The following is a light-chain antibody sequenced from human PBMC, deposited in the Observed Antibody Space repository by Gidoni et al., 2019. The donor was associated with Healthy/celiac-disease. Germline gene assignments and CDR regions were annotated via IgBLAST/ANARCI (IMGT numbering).Light chain of an antibody. CDR3: QQYDKGVT. Sequence: SPCSLSACVRDRVTSTCQESKDINNYLNWYQQKTGKAPKLLIYDASNMEAAVPSRFSGSGSETDFTITISSLEHEDIETYYCQQYDKGVTFGPGTKVEIK. CDR1: KDINNY. J-gene: IGKJ3*01. V-gene: IGKV1-33*01. CDR2: DAS.